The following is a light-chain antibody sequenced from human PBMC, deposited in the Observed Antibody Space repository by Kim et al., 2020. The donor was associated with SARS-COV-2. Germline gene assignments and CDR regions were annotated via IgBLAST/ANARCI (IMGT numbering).Light chain of an antibody. Sequence: EIVMTQSPATLSVSPGERATLSCRASQSVSSNLAWYQQKPGHAPRLLIYGASTRATGIPARFSGSGSGTEFTLTISSLQSEDFAVYYCQQYNNWPPLFGGGTKLEI. V-gene: IGKV3-15*01. CDR2: GAS. J-gene: IGKJ4*01. CDR1: QSVSSN. CDR3: QQYNNWPPL.